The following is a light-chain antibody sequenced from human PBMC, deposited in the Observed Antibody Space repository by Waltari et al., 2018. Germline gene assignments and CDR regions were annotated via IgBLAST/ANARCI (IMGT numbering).Light chain of an antibody. CDR1: QSVGIN. CDR3: HQYNNWPPGGT. V-gene: IGKV3-15*01. CDR2: TAS. Sequence: EIVMTQSPAALSVSPGERATLSCRASQSVGINLAWYQQKPGQAPRLLISTASTRATGIPARFSGSGSGTEFTLTITSLQSEDSAIYYCHQYNNWPPGGTFGQGTKVELK. J-gene: IGKJ1*01.